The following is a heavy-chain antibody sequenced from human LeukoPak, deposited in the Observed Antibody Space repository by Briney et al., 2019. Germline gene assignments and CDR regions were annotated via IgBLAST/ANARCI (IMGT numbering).Heavy chain of an antibody. V-gene: IGHV4-59*01. CDR1: GASLSPYS. CDR3: ARGLRGDHGLDV. Sequence: PSETLSLTCADSGASLSPYSWSWTRQSPGKRLEWIGDIFYSGTVNSNPSLQSRVTMSVDTSKNLFSLSLTSVTAADTAVYYCARGLRGDHGLDVWGQGTTVTVSS. D-gene: IGHD3-16*01. CDR2: IFYSGTV. J-gene: IGHJ6*02.